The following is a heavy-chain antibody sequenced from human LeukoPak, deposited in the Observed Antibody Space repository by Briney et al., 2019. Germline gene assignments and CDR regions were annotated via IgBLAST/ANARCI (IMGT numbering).Heavy chain of an antibody. J-gene: IGHJ4*02. CDR2: ISWNSGSI. V-gene: IGHV3-9*01. Sequence: PGRSLRLSCAASGFTFDDYAMHWDRQAPGKGLEWVSGISWNSGSIGYADSVKGRFTISRDNAKNSLYLQMNSLRAEDTALYYCAKDLVLSGYDLTLDYWGQGTLVTVSS. CDR1: GFTFDDYA. D-gene: IGHD5-12*01. CDR3: AKDLVLSGYDLTLDY.